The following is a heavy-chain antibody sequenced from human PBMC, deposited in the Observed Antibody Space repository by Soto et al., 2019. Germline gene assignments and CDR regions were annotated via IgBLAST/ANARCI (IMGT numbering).Heavy chain of an antibody. CDR1: GGSISSGGYY. CDR2: IYYSGST. J-gene: IGHJ5*02. V-gene: IGHV4-31*03. CDR3: ARDNRDGGIAAAGTWDWFDP. Sequence: SETLSLTCTVSGGSISSGGYYWSWIRQHPGKGLEWIGYIYYSGSTYYNPSLKSRVTISVDTSKNQFSLKLSSVTAADTAVYYCARDNRDGGIAAAGTWDWFDPWGQGTLVTVSS. D-gene: IGHD6-13*01.